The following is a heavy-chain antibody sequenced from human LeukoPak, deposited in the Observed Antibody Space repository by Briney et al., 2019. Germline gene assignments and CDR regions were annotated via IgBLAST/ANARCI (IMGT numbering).Heavy chain of an antibody. CDR3: AREYYDILTGYSYDAFDI. J-gene: IGHJ3*02. CDR1: GYTFTGYY. Sequence: ASVKVSCKASGYTFTGYYMHWVRQAPGQGLEWMGWINPNSGGTNYAQKFQGRVTMTRDTSIRTAYMELSRLRSDDTAVYYCAREYYDILTGYSYDAFDIWGQETMVTVSS. D-gene: IGHD3-9*01. V-gene: IGHV1-2*02. CDR2: INPNSGGT.